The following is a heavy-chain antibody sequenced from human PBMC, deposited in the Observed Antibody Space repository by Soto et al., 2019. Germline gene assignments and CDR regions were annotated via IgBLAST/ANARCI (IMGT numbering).Heavy chain of an antibody. CDR2: IWYDESNK. CDR1: GFIFSSYG. J-gene: IGHJ3*01. Sequence: QVQLVESGGGVVQPGRSLRLSCAPSGFIFSSYGMHWVRQAPGKGLEWVARIWYDESNKYYADSVKGRFTISRDNSKNTPFMQMNIQRGDDTAIYSGVRDRVGGATDSVDLWGQGTMVTVSS. D-gene: IGHD3-10*01. V-gene: IGHV3-33*01. CDR3: VRDRVGGATDSVDL.